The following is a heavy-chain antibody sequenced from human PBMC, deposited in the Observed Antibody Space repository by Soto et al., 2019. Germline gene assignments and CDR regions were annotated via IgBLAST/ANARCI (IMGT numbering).Heavy chain of an antibody. D-gene: IGHD3-16*01. V-gene: IGHV3-23*01. J-gene: IGHJ4*02. CDR2: VSATAGTT. CDR1: GFTISNYA. Sequence: GGSLRLPCAASGFTISNYAMSRVRQAPGKGLEWVSLVSATAGTTYYTDSVKGRFTISRDNSRNTVYLQMNSLRADDTAVYYCAKDRLAGGFDYWGQGTLVTVSS. CDR3: AKDRLAGGFDY.